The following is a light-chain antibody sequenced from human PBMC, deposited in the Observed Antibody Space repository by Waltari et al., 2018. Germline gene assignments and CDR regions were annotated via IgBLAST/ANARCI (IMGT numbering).Light chain of an antibody. CDR3: QSYDNSLTVL. CDR1: SSNIGAGYD. CDR2: VNT. Sequence: QSVLTQPPSVSGAPGQRVTISCTGSSSNIGAGYDVHWYQQLPGRDPKLLIYVNTNRPSGFPDLFSGSNSGTSASLALTGLQAEDEADYYCQSYDNSLTVLFGGGTKLTVL. J-gene: IGLJ2*01. V-gene: IGLV1-40*01.